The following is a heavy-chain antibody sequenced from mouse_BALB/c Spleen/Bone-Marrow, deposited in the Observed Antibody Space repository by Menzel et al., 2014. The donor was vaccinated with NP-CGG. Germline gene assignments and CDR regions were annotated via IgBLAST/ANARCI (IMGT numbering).Heavy chain of an antibody. CDR3: ARAGGYDGFAY. V-gene: IGHV1S81*02. CDR1: GYTFTSYW. J-gene: IGHJ3*01. Sequence: QVQLQQPGAELVKPGASVKLSCKASGYTFTSYWMHWVKQRPGQGLEWIGEINPSNGRADYNEKFRSKATLTVDRSSSTAYMQLSSLTSEDSAVYYRARAGGYDGFAYWGQGTLVTVSA. D-gene: IGHD2-2*01. CDR2: INPSNGRA.